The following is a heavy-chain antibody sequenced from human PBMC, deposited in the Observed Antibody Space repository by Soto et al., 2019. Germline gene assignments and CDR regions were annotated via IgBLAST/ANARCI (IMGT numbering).Heavy chain of an antibody. Sequence: PGGSLRLSCAASGFTFSSYAMSWVRQAPGKGLEWVSAISGSGGSTYYADSVKGRFTISRDNSKNTLYLQMNNLRAEDTALYYCAKPVRGRSAYYDFWSGYYYYMDVWGKGTTVTVSS. CDR1: GFTFSSYA. CDR3: AKPVRGRSAYYDFWSGYYYYMDV. CDR2: ISGSGGST. V-gene: IGHV3-23*01. J-gene: IGHJ6*03. D-gene: IGHD3-3*01.